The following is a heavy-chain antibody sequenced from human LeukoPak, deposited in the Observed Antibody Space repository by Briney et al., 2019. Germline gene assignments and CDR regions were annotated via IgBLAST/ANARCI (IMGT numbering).Heavy chain of an antibody. D-gene: IGHD3-9*01. CDR2: ISWNSGSI. J-gene: IGHJ6*02. CDR1: GFTFDDYA. V-gene: IGHV3-9*01. Sequence: GGSLRLSCAASGFTFDDYAMHWVRQAPGKGLEWVSGISWNSGSIGYADSVKGRFTISRDNAKNSLYLQMNSLRAEDTALYYCAKGLGDILTGYHVMRYYYYGMDVWGQGTTVTVSS. CDR3: AKGLGDILTGYHVMRYYYYGMDV.